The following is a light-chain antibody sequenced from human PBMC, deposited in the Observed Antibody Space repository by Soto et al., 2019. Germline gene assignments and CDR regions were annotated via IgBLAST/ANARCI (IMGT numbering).Light chain of an antibody. V-gene: IGKV3-11*01. CDR2: DAS. CDR1: QSVSSY. Sequence: EIVLTQSPATLSLSPRERATISCRASQSVSSYLAWYQQKPGQAPRLLIYDASNRATGIPARFSGSGSGTDFTLAIRSLEPEDFAVYYCQQRSNWPFFGPGTKVDIK. J-gene: IGKJ3*01. CDR3: QQRSNWPF.